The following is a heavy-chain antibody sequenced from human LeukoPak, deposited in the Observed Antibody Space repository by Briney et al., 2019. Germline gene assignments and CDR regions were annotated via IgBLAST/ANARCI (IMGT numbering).Heavy chain of an antibody. D-gene: IGHD2-15*01. CDR2: ISSSSSYI. CDR1: GFTFSSYG. V-gene: IGHV3-21*05. Sequence: GGSLRLSCAASGFTFSSYGMNWVRQAPGKGLEWVSFISSSSSYIYYADSVKGRFTISRDNAKNSLYLQVNSLRAEDTAVYYCARSGGYYFDYWGQGTLVTVSS. CDR3: ARSGGYYFDY. J-gene: IGHJ4*02.